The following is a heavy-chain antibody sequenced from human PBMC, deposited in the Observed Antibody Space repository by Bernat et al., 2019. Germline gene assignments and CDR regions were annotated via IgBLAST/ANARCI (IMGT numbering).Heavy chain of an antibody. V-gene: IGHV1-18*01. CDR1: GYTFTSYG. CDR3: ARYRFWRELAKDDAFDI. CDR2: ISAYNGNK. D-gene: IGHD1-26*01. J-gene: IGHJ3*02. Sequence: QVQLVQSGAEVKKPGASVKVSCKASGYTFTSYGISWVRQAPGQGLEWMGWISAYNGNKNYAQKLQGRVTMTTDTSTSTAYMELRSLRSDDTTVYYCARYRFWRELAKDDAFDIWGQGTMVTVSS.